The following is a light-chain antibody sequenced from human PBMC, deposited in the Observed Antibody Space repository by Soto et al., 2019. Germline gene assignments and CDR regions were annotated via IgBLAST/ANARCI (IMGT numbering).Light chain of an antibody. V-gene: IGKV3-20*01. CDR2: GAS. CDR1: QSVSSSY. J-gene: IGKJ1*01. CDR3: QQYGLPWT. Sequence: EIVLTQSPGTLSLSPGERATLSCRASQSVSSSYLAWYQQKPGQAPRLLIYGASSRATGIPDRFSGSGSRTDFTLTISRLEPEDFAVYYCQQYGLPWTFGQGTKVEIK.